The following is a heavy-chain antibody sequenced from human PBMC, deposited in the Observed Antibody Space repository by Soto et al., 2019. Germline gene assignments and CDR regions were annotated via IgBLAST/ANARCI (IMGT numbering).Heavy chain of an antibody. J-gene: IGHJ6*02. CDR3: ARDDGPMGNYYYGMDV. V-gene: IGHV1-69*13. Sequence: ASVKVSCKASGGTFSSYAISWVRQAPGQGLEWMGGIIPIFGTANYAQKFQGRVTITADESTSTAYMELSSLRSEDTAVYYCARDDGPMGNYYYGMDVWGQGTTVTVSS. CDR1: GGTFSSYA. D-gene: IGHD7-27*01. CDR2: IIPIFGTA.